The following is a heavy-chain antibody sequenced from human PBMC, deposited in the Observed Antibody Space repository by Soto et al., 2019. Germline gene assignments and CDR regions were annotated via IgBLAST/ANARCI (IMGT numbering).Heavy chain of an antibody. D-gene: IGHD3-10*01. J-gene: IGHJ4*01. CDR2: IYYSGTT. Sequence: SETLSLTCTVSGGSISSGAYYWSWIRQHPGKGLEWIGYIYYSGTTYYNPSLKSRVSISVDTSKNQISLRLSSVTAADTAVYYCARGDNFGGNYYFDYWGLGTLVTVSS. V-gene: IGHV4-31*03. CDR3: ARGDNFGGNYYFDY. CDR1: GGSISSGAYY.